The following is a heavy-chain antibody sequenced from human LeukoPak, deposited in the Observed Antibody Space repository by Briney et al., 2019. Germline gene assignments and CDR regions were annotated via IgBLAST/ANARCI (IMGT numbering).Heavy chain of an antibody. CDR1: GGSFSGYY. Sequence: PSETLSLTCAVYGGSFSGYYWSWIRQPPGKGLEWIGSIYYSGSTYYNPSLKSRVTISVDTSKNQFSLKLSSVTAADTAVYYCARQGSAYCGGDCYSDFDYWGQGTLVTVSS. CDR2: IYYSGST. CDR3: ARQGSAYCGGDCYSDFDY. V-gene: IGHV4-34*01. D-gene: IGHD2-21*02. J-gene: IGHJ4*02.